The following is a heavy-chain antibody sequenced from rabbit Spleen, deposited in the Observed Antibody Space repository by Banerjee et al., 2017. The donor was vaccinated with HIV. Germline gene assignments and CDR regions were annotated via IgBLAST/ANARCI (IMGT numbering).Heavy chain of an antibody. CDR3: ARDLVAVIGWNFNL. D-gene: IGHD1-1*01. CDR1: GFDSSSGYW. Sequence: QEQLEESGGDLVQPEGSLTLTCKASGFDSSSGYWICWVRQAPGKGLEWIACRYAGSSGSTYSANWAKGRFTISKTSSTTVTLQMTGLTAADTATYFCARDLVAVIGWNFNLWGPGTLVTVS. V-gene: IGHV1S45*01. CDR2: RYAGSSGST. J-gene: IGHJ4*01.